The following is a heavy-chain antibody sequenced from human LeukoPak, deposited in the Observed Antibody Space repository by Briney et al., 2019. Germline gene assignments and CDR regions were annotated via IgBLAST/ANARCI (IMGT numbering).Heavy chain of an antibody. V-gene: IGHV3-21*01. Sequence: GGSLRLSCAASGFTFSSYTMNWVRQAPGQGLEWVSSISSSSGKIYYADSVKGRFTISRDNAKNSLYLQMNSLRAEDTAVYHCATGVCSTTSCYTKLHYFDPWGQGTLVTVSS. CDR1: GFTFSSYT. J-gene: IGHJ5*02. CDR3: ATGVCSTTSCYTKLHYFDP. CDR2: ISSSSGKI. D-gene: IGHD2-2*02.